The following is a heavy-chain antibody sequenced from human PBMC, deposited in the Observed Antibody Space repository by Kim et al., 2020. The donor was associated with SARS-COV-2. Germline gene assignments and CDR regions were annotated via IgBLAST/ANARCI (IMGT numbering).Heavy chain of an antibody. CDR1: GGTFSSYA. Sequence: SVKVSCKASGGTFSSYAFSWVRQAPGQGLEWMGGIIPISGTTNYAQKFQGRVTITADKSTSTAYMELSSLGSEDTALYYCARGRYDYVWGSYRQENFQHWGQGTLVTVSS. CDR3: ARGRYDYVWGSYRQENFQH. D-gene: IGHD3-16*02. CDR2: IIPISGTT. V-gene: IGHV1-69*06. J-gene: IGHJ1*01.